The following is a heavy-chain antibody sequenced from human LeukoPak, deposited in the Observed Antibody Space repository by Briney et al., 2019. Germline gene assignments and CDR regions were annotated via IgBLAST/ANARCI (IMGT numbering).Heavy chain of an antibody. V-gene: IGHV4-59*11. Sequence: SETLSLTCTVSAGSISSHYWSWIRQPPGKGLEWIGYIYYSGSTYYNPSLKSRVTISVDTSKNQVSLKLSSVTAADTAVYYCARVVSGYDRYYFDYWGQGTLVTVSS. D-gene: IGHD5-12*01. CDR1: AGSISSHY. CDR2: IYYSGST. J-gene: IGHJ4*02. CDR3: ARVVSGYDRYYFDY.